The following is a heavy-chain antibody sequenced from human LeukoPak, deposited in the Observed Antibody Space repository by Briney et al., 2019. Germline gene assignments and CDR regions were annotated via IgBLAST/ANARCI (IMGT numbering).Heavy chain of an antibody. CDR1: GYTFTCYY. CDR3: ARVGDLDRDFDY. J-gene: IGHJ4*02. D-gene: IGHD3-10*01. Sequence: ASVKVSCKASGYTFTCYYMHWVRQAPGQGLEWMGWINPNSGGTNYAQKFQCRVTITRDTSISTAYMELSRLRSDDTAVYYCARVGDLDRDFDYWGQGTLVTVSS. V-gene: IGHV1-2*02. CDR2: INPNSGGT.